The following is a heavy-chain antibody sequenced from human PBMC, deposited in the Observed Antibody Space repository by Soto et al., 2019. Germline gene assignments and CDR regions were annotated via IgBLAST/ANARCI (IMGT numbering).Heavy chain of an antibody. CDR2: IYYTGST. V-gene: IGHV4-30-4*01. CDR3: ARDKWELPLDI. D-gene: IGHD1-26*01. J-gene: IGHJ3*02. CDR1: GGSMRSGDYY. Sequence: QVQLQESGPGLVKPSQALSLTCTVSGGSMRSGDYYWSWIRQPPGKGLEWVGSIYYTGSTYYNPSLKSRLTISVYTSKNQFSLRLSSVTAADTAVYYCARDKWELPLDIWGPGTMVTVSS.